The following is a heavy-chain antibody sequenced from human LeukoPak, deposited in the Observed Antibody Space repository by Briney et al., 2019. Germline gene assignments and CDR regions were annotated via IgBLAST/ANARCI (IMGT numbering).Heavy chain of an antibody. D-gene: IGHD3-9*01. CDR1: GFTFGDYA. CDR2: IRSKAYGGTT. Sequence: GGSLRLSCTASGFTFGDYAMSWFRQAPGKGLEWVGFIRSKAYGGTTEYAASVKGRFTISRDDSKSIAYLQMNSLKTEDTAVYYCTRDGHAVSYYDIPDPVEWGQGTLVTVSS. J-gene: IGHJ4*02. CDR3: TRDGHAVSYYDIPDPVE. V-gene: IGHV3-49*03.